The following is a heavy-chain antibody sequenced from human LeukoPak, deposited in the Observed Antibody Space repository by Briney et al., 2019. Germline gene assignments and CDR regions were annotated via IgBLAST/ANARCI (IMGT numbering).Heavy chain of an antibody. V-gene: IGHV4-31*03. Sequence: SETLSLTCTVSFASISSGGYYWTWIRQHPEKGLEWIGYIFDSGNIYYSPSLKSRLTISVDTSENQFSLKLTSVTAADTAIYYCASSYSNSWYDYWGQGILVTVSS. CDR3: ASSYSNSWYDY. CDR2: IFDSGNI. J-gene: IGHJ4*02. D-gene: IGHD6-13*01. CDR1: FASISSGGYY.